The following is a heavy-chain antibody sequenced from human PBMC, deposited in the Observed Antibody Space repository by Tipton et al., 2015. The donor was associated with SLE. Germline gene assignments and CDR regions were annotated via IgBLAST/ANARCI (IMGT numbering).Heavy chain of an antibody. CDR1: GFSLSKSA. V-gene: IGHV3-23*03. CDR3: AKTLFGDYGDH. Sequence: SLRLSCVASGFSLSKSAMGWVRQAPGKGLEWVSVMYSGGRIHYGDSVKGRFTISRDNSKSTLYLQMNSLRIDDTAVYYCAKTLFGDYGDHWGQGTLVTVSS. CDR2: MYSGGRI. J-gene: IGHJ4*02. D-gene: IGHD3-10*01.